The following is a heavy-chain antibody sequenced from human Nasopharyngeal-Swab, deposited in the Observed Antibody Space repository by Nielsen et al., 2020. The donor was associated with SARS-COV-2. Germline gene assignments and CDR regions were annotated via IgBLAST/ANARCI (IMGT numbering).Heavy chain of an antibody. D-gene: IGHD1-26*01. CDR3: ARSKHSGSYYYGMDV. V-gene: IGHV3-21*01. J-gene: IGHJ6*02. CDR2: ISSSSSYI. CDR1: GFTLRCLS. Sequence: GESLKISCAAPGFTLRCLSMNWVRPAPGKGLEWVSSISSSSSYIHYADSLKGRFTISRDNTKKSLYLQMNSLRAEDTAGYYCARSKHSGSYYYGMDVWGQGTTVTVSS.